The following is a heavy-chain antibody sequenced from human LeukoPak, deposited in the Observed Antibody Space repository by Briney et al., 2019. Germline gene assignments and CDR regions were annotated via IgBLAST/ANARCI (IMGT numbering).Heavy chain of an antibody. CDR3: ARGDIPLDY. V-gene: IGHV6-1*01. Sequence: SQTLSLTCAISGDGVSSNTVAWSWIRQSPSRGLEWLGRIYFKSKTYNNYSITVKSRITISPDTSKNQFSLQLNSVTPEDTALYSCARGDIPLDYWGQGTLVTVSS. D-gene: IGHD2-21*01. CDR2: IYFKSKTYN. J-gene: IGHJ4*02. CDR1: GDGVSSNTVA.